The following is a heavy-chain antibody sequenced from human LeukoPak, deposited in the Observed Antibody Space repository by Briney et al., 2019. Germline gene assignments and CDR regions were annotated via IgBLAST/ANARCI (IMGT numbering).Heavy chain of an antibody. V-gene: IGHV3-53*01. CDR2: IYSGGST. CDR3: ARGAWSSSWSGDDAFDI. CDR1: GFTFSSYA. Sequence: GGSLRLSCAASGFTFSSYAMSWVRQAPGKGLEWVSVIYSGGSTYYADSVKGRFTISRDNSKNTLYLQMNSLRAEDTAVYYCARGAWSSSWSGDDAFDIWGQGTMVTVSS. D-gene: IGHD6-13*01. J-gene: IGHJ3*02.